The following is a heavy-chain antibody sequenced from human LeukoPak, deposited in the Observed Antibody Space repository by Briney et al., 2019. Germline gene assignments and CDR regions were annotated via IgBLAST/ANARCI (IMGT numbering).Heavy chain of an antibody. CDR1: GFXFSSYW. CDR3: ARGNAGSYSY. D-gene: IGHD1-26*01. V-gene: IGHV3-7*05. Sequence: GGSLRLSCAASGFXFSSYWMSWVRQAPGKGLEWVANIKQDGSEKYYVDSVKGRFTISRDNAKNSLYLQMNSLRAEDTAVYYCARGNAGSYSYWGQGTLVTVSS. J-gene: IGHJ4*02. CDR2: IKQDGSEK.